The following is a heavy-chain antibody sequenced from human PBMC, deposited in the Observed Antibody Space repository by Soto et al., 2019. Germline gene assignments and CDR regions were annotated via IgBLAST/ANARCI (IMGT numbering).Heavy chain of an antibody. CDR3: ARLGGYYQAFDQ. V-gene: IGHV4-59*08. J-gene: IGHJ4*02. Sequence: SETLSLTCIVSGGSMSSYYWGWFRQPPGKGLEWIGYIYYTGTTTYHPSLKSRVTIPIDTSRNQFSLKLNSVTAADTAVYYCARLGGYYQAFDQWGQGSLVTVS. D-gene: IGHD2-21*02. CDR2: IYYTGTT. CDR1: GGSMSSYY.